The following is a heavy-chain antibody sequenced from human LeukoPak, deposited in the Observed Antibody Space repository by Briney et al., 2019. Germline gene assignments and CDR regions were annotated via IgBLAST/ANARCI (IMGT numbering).Heavy chain of an antibody. V-gene: IGHV3-23*01. CDR3: AKDGAGSQSYCSSTSCYVDY. Sequence: GGSLRLSCAASGFTFSSYDMSWVRQAPGKGLEWVSAISGSGGSTYYADSVKGRFTISRDNSKNTLYLQMNSLRAEDAAVYYCAKDGAGSQSYCSSTSCYVDYWGQGTLVTVSS. CDR1: GFTFSSYD. CDR2: ISGSGGST. J-gene: IGHJ4*02. D-gene: IGHD2-2*01.